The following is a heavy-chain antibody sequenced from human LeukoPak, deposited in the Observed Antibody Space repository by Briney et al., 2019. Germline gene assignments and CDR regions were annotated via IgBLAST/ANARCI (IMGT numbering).Heavy chain of an antibody. CDR3: ARDHSSGWYSYYFDY. V-gene: IGHV3-30-3*01. CDR2: ISYDGSNK. CDR1: GFTFSNYA. J-gene: IGHJ4*02. Sequence: PGGSLRLSCAASGFTFSNYALHWVRQAPGKGLEWVAVISYDGSNKYYADSVKGRFTISRDNSKNTLYLQMNSLRAEDTAVYYCARDHSSGWYSYYFDYWGQGTLVTVSS. D-gene: IGHD6-19*01.